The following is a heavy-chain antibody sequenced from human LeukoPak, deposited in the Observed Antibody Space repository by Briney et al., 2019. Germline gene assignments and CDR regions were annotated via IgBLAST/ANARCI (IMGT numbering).Heavy chain of an antibody. Sequence: KPGGSLRLSCAASGFTFSSYSMNWVRQAPGKGLEWVSSISSSSSYIYYADSVKGRFTISRDNAKNSLYLQMNSLRAEDTAVYYSARLYYDSSGYYYGAFDIWGQGTMVTVSS. CDR2: ISSSSSYI. J-gene: IGHJ3*02. D-gene: IGHD3-22*01. V-gene: IGHV3-21*01. CDR3: ARLYYDSSGYYYGAFDI. CDR1: GFTFSSYS.